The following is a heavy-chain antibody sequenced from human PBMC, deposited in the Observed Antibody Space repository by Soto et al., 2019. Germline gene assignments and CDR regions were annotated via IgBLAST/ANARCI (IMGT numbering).Heavy chain of an antibody. CDR2: IYYSGST. D-gene: IGHD2-2*01. CDR3: AREMDTSDYYYYHMDV. CDR1: GGSISAYY. Sequence: SETLSLTCTFSGGSISAYYWSWIRQPPGKGLEWIGFIYYSGSTNYNPSLKDRVTISVDTSKNQFSLRLSSVTAADTAVYYCAREMDTSDYYYYHMDVWGKGTTVTVSS. V-gene: IGHV4-59*01. J-gene: IGHJ6*03.